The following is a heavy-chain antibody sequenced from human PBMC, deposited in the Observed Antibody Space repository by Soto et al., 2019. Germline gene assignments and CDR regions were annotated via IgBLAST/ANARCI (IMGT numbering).Heavy chain of an antibody. Sequence: QVQLVQSGAEVKKPGASVKVSCKASGYSFTSYDVNWVRQATGQGLEWMGWMNPTSGKTGYAQKFQDRVTMTRDTSTNTAYMELSSLRFEDTAVYYCTRGEWELSYWGQGTLVTVSS. CDR3: TRGEWELSY. V-gene: IGHV1-8*01. CDR2: MNPTSGKT. CDR1: GYSFTSYD. D-gene: IGHD1-26*01. J-gene: IGHJ4*02.